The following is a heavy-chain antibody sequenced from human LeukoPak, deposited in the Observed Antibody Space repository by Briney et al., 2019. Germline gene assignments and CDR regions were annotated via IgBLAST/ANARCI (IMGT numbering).Heavy chain of an antibody. D-gene: IGHD5-24*01. CDR1: GDSISSSS. CDR2: ISYDGSNK. J-gene: IGHJ4*02. Sequence: LSLTCTVSGDSISSSSSYWGWIRQPPGEGLEWVAVISYDGSNKYYADSVKGRFTISRDNSKNTLYLQMNSLRAEDTAVYYCARRRGRDGYNFALDYWGQGTLVTVSS. V-gene: IGHV3-30*04. CDR3: ARRRGRDGYNFALDY.